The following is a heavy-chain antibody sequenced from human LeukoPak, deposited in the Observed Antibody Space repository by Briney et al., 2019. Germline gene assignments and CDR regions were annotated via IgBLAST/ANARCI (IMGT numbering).Heavy chain of an antibody. Sequence: ASVKVSCKASGYTSTSYAMHWVRQAPRQRLEWMGWINAGNGNTKYSQEFQGRVTITRDTSASTAYMELSSLRSEDMAVYYCSRARIKYDYVWGSYRPVLSDYWGQGTLVTVSS. CDR2: INAGNGNT. D-gene: IGHD3-16*02. J-gene: IGHJ4*02. V-gene: IGHV1-3*03. CDR1: GYTSTSYA. CDR3: SRARIKYDYVWGSYRPVLSDY.